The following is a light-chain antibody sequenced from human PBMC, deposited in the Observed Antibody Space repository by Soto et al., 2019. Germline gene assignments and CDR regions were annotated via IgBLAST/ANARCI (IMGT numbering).Light chain of an antibody. CDR3: QSYDRSLSGSV. J-gene: IGLJ1*01. Sequence: QSVLTQPPSVSWAPGQRVTISCTGSTSNIGAGYDVHWYQQLPGRAPKLLIYDNNNRPSGIPDRFSGSKSGTSASLAISRLLAEDEADYYCQSYDRSLSGSVFGTGTKVTVL. V-gene: IGLV1-40*01. CDR1: TSNIGAGYD. CDR2: DNN.